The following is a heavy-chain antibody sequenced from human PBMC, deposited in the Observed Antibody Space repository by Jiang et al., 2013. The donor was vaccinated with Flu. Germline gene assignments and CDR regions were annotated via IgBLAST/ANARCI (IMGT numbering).Heavy chain of an antibody. V-gene: IGHV6-1*01. CDR1: GDSVSTNSAA. CDR2: TYYRSKWYI. J-gene: IGHJ4*02. D-gene: IGHD4/OR15-4a*01. CDR3: ARYYDATGGYLDY. Sequence: QTLSLTCAISGDSVSTNSAAWNWVRQSPSRGLEWLGRTYYRSKWYIDYAESVKSRITINPDTSKNQFSLQLNSVTPEDTAVYYCARYYDATGGYLDYWGQGTLVTVSS.